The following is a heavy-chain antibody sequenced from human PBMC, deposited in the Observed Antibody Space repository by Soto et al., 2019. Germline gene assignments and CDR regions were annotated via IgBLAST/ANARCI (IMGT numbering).Heavy chain of an antibody. V-gene: IGHV4-4*02. CDR3: ARVYSGSYSDS. D-gene: IGHD1-26*01. Sequence: SETLSLTCAVSGGSMSSNNWWSWVRQPPGKGLEWIGEIFHSGSTYYSPSLKSRVTISVDKSKNHFSLNLTSVTAADTAVYHCARVYSGSYSDSWGQGTLVTVSS. CDR1: GGSMSSNNW. CDR2: IFHSGST. J-gene: IGHJ4*02.